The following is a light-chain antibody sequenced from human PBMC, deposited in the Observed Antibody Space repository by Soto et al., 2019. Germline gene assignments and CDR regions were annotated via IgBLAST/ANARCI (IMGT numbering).Light chain of an antibody. Sequence: DIVMTQSPDSLAVSLGERATINCKSSQSVLYSSNSMNYLAWYQQKPGQPPKLLIYWASTRESGVPDRFSGSGSGTDFALTISSLQAEDGAVYYCQQYYSTPYTFGQGTKLEIK. V-gene: IGKV4-1*01. CDR3: QQYYSTPYT. CDR1: QSVLYSSNSMNY. CDR2: WAS. J-gene: IGKJ2*01.